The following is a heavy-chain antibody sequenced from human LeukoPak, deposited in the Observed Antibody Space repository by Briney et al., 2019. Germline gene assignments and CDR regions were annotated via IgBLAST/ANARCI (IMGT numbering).Heavy chain of an antibody. J-gene: IGHJ4*02. V-gene: IGHV3-11*01. CDR1: GFTFSDYY. CDR2: ISSSGSTI. D-gene: IGHD5-18*01. Sequence: PGGSLRLSCAASGFTFSDYYMSWIRQAPGKGLEWVSYISSSGSTIYYADSVKGRFTISRDNAKNSLYLQMNSLRAEDTAVYYCASRFVYSYGYPFNYWGQGTLVTVSS. CDR3: ASRFVYSYGYPFNY.